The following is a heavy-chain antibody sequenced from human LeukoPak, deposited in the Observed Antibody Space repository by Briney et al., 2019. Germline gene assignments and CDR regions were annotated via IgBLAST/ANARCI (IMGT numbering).Heavy chain of an antibody. CDR1: GGSISSYY. Sequence: ETLSLTCTVSGGSISSYYWSWIRQPAGKGLEWMGIIYPGDSDTRYSPSFQGQVTISADKSISTAYLHWSSLKASDTAMYFCARPRAAAAGRPYGFDIWGQGTMVTVSS. V-gene: IGHV5-51*01. D-gene: IGHD6-13*01. CDR3: ARPRAAAAGRPYGFDI. J-gene: IGHJ3*02. CDR2: IYPGDSDT.